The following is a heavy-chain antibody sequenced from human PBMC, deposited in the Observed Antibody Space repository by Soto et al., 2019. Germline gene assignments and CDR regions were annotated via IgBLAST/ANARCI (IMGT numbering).Heavy chain of an antibody. J-gene: IGHJ4*02. CDR3: ARDYDSSGYYYQY. CDR1: GGSITTYY. V-gene: IGHV4-59*01. CDR2: MYYSGST. D-gene: IGHD3-22*01. Sequence: QVQLQESGPGLVKPSETLSLTCTVSGGSITTYYWSWIRQPPGKGLEWIGYMYYSGSTNYNPSLKSRVTISVDKSKNQFSLKLSSVTAADTAVYYCARDYDSSGYYYQYWGQGTLVTVSS.